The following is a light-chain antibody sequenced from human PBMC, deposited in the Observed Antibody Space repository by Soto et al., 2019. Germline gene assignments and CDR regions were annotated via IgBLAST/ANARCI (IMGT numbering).Light chain of an antibody. Sequence: EIVLTQSPTTLSLSPGKRATLFCRASQSVGSSLAWYQQRPGQSPRLLIYDTTNRATGIPARFSGSGSGTDFTLTISSLEPEDFAVYYCQHRSNWPLTFGGGTKVDIK. CDR2: DTT. CDR1: QSVGSS. CDR3: QHRSNWPLT. V-gene: IGKV3-11*01. J-gene: IGKJ4*01.